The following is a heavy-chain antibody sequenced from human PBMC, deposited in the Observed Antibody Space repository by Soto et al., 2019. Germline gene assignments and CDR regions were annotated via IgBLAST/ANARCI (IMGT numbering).Heavy chain of an antibody. CDR2: ISGSGGST. D-gene: IGHD6-13*01. CDR1: GFTFSSYA. Sequence: EVQLLESGGGLVQPGGSLRLSCAASGFTFSSYAMRWVRQAPGKGLEWVSAISGSGGSTYYADSVKGRFTISRDNSKNTLYMQMNSLRAEDTDLYYCAKVSIAAADTFDIWGQGTMVTVSS. V-gene: IGHV3-23*01. J-gene: IGHJ3*02. CDR3: AKVSIAAADTFDI.